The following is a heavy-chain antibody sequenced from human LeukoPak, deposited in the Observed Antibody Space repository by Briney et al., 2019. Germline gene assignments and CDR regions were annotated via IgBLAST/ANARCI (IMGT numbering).Heavy chain of an antibody. V-gene: IGHV4-39*05. CDR1: GGSLRSSSYY. CDR3: SAQPQLH. J-gene: IGHJ4*02. Sequence: PSETPSPPPTVSGGSLRSSSYYWGGVRPPPRKGLEWIGSIYYSGSTYYNPSLKSRVTISVDTSKNQFSLKLSSVTAEDTAVYYCSAQPQLHWGQGTLVTVSS. D-gene: IGHD2-2*01. CDR2: IYYSGST.